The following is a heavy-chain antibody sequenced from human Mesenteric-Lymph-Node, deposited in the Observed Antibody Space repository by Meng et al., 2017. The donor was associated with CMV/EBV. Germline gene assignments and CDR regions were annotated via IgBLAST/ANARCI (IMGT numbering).Heavy chain of an antibody. CDR3: ASGGSYYPSYFDY. V-gene: IGHV4-59*01. CDR2: IYYSGST. Sequence: GSLRLSCTVSGGSISSYYWSWIRQPPGKGLEWIGYIYYSGSTNYNPSLKSRVTISVDTSKNQFSLKLSSVTAADTAVYYCASGGSYYPSYFDYWGQGTLVTVSS. J-gene: IGHJ4*02. D-gene: IGHD1-26*01. CDR1: GGSISSYY.